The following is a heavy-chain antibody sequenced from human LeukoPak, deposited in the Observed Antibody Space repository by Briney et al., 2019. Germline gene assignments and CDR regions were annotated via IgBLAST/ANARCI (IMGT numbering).Heavy chain of an antibody. D-gene: IGHD6-13*01. CDR2: IKQDGSVK. J-gene: IGHJ5*02. CDR3: ARVPSRSSWYGWFDP. V-gene: IGHV3-7*01. Sequence: PGGSLRLSCAASGFTFSSYWMSWVRQAPGKGLERVANIKQDGSVKYYVDSVKGRFTISRDKAKNSLYLQMNSLRTEDTAVYYCARVPSRSSWYGWFDPWGQGTLVTVSS. CDR1: GFTFSSYW.